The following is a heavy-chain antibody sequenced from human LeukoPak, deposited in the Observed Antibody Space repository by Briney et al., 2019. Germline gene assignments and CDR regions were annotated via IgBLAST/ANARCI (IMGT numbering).Heavy chain of an antibody. J-gene: IGHJ4*02. CDR2: IKQDGSEK. V-gene: IGHV3-7*01. CDR1: GFTFSNYW. Sequence: GGSLRLSCAASGFTFSNYWLTWVRQAPGQGLEWVANIKQDGSEKHYVDSVKGRFTISRANAKNSLYPQMNSLRAEDTAVYYCARDRQIAYWGQGTLVTVSS. CDR3: ARDRQIAY.